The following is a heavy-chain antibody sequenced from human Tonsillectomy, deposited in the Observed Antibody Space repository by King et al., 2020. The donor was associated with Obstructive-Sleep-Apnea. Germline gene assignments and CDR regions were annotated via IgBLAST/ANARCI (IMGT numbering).Heavy chain of an antibody. Sequence: QLVQSGGGVVQPGRSLRVSCAASGFTFSSYGMHWVRQAPGKGLEWVAVIWDDGSNKYYADSVKGRFTISRDNSRNTLYLQMNSLRAEDTAVYYCASESSSLVDSWGQGTLVTVSS. CDR2: IWDDGSNK. J-gene: IGHJ4*02. D-gene: IGHD6-13*01. V-gene: IGHV3-33*01. CDR3: ASESSSLVDS. CDR1: GFTFSSYG.